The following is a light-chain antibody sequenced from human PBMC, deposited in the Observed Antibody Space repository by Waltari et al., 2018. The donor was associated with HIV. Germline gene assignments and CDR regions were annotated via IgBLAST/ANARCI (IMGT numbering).Light chain of an antibody. V-gene: IGLV1-44*01. CDR3: AAWDGSLIGYV. CDR2: SRD. J-gene: IGLJ1*01. CDR1: SSNIGSKT. Sequence: QSVLTQSPSASGTPGQRVTIYCSGSSSNIGSKTVHWYQQLPGTAPKLLIYSRDQRPPGVPDRFSGSYSGTSASLAISGLQSEDEADYYCAAWDGSLIGYVFGTGTKVTVL.